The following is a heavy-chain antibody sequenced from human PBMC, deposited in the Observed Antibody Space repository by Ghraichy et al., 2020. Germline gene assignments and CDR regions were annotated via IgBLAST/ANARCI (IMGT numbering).Heavy chain of an antibody. CDR3: ARDTVAGTTRWFDP. CDR2: ISSSSSTI. CDR1: GFTFSSYS. D-gene: IGHD6-19*01. J-gene: IGHJ5*02. Sequence: GGSLRLSCAASGFTFSSYSMNWVRQAPGKGLEWVSYISSSSSTIYYADSVKGRFTISRDNAKNSLYLQMNSLRAEDTAVYYCARDTVAGTTRWFDPWGQGTLVTVSS. V-gene: IGHV3-48*01.